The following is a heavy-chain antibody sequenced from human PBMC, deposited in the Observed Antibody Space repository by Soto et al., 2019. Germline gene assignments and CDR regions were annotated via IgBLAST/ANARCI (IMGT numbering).Heavy chain of an antibody. CDR1: GYTFTSYA. V-gene: IGHV1-3*01. CDR3: ARDQVAVAGYYYYYGMDV. J-gene: IGHJ6*02. CDR2: INAGNGNT. D-gene: IGHD6-19*01. Sequence: ASVKVSCKASGYTFTSYAMHWVRQAPGQRLEWMGWINAGNGNTKYSQKFQGRVTITRDTSASTAYMELSSLRSEDTAVYYCARDQVAVAGYYYYYGMDVWGQGTMVTVSS.